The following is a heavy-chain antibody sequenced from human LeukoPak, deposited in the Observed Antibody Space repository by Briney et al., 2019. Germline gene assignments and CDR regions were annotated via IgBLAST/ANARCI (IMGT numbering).Heavy chain of an antibody. CDR3: ARVLYDSSGYFDDAFDI. V-gene: IGHV4-59*01. D-gene: IGHD3-22*01. CDR1: GGSISSYY. Sequence: SETLSLTCTVSGGSISSYYWSWIRQTPGKGLEWIGYVYYTGSTTYNPSLKSRVTISVDTSKNQFSLKLSSVTAADTAVYYCARVLYDSSGYFDDAFDIWGQGTMVTVSS. J-gene: IGHJ3*02. CDR2: VYYTGST.